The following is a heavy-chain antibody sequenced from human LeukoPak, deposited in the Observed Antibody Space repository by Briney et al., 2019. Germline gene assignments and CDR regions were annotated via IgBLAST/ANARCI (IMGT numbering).Heavy chain of an antibody. D-gene: IGHD3-3*01. CDR3: ARDVNVGWLSTYYFDH. V-gene: IGHV3-74*01. CDR2: INTDGSST. Sequence: HPGGSLRLSCAASGFTFSNYWMHWVRQAPGKGLVWVSRINTDGSSTSYADSVKGRFTISRSNAKNTLYLQMNSLRAEDTAVYYCARDVNVGWLSTYYFDHWGQGTLVTVSS. CDR1: GFTFSNYW. J-gene: IGHJ4*02.